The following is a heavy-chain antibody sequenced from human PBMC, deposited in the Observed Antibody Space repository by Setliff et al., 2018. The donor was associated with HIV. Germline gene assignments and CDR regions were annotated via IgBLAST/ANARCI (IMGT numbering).Heavy chain of an antibody. CDR1: GFAFSTYE. J-gene: IGHJ4*02. CDR3: AGSLRGTAAGHSRGY. V-gene: IGHV3-48*03. D-gene: IGHD6-13*01. CDR2: ISSSDSTI. Sequence: GSLRLSCAASGFAFSTYEMNWVRQAPGKGLEWVAYISSSDSTIYYADSVKGRFTIYRDNAKNSLFLQVNNLRVDDTAIYYCAGSLRGTAAGHSRGYWGQGTLVTVSS.